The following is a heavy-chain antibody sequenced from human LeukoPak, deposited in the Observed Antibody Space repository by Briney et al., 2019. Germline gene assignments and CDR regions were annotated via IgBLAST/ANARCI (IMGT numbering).Heavy chain of an antibody. J-gene: IGHJ5*02. Sequence: SETLSLTCAVYGGSFSGYYWSWIRHPPGKGLEWIGEINHSGSTNYNPSLKSRVTISVDTSKNQFSLKLSSVTAADTAAYYCARGKIAVAGPNWFDPWGQGTLVTVSS. D-gene: IGHD6-19*01. CDR1: GGSFSGYY. CDR2: INHSGST. CDR3: ARGKIAVAGPNWFDP. V-gene: IGHV4-34*01.